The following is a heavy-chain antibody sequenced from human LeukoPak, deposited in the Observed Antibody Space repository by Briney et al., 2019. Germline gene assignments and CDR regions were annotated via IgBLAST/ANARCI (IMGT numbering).Heavy chain of an antibody. CDR1: SYSISSGYY. CDR3: ARADPQYCSGGTCYPEYFQQ. J-gene: IGHJ1*01. D-gene: IGHD2-15*01. V-gene: IGHV4-38-2*02. CDR2: IYHSGST. Sequence: SETLSLTCTVSSYSISSGYYWGWIRQPPGKGLEWIGSIYHSGSTYYNPSLKSRVTISVDTSKNQFSLKLNSVTAADTAVYYCARADPQYCSGGTCYPEYFQQWGQGTLVTVSS.